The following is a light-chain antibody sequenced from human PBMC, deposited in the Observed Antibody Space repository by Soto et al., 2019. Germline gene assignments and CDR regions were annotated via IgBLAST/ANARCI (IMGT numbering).Light chain of an antibody. CDR3: CSYAGSRV. CDR2: EGS. CDR1: SSDVGSYNL. V-gene: IGLV2-23*01. Sequence: QSALTQPASVSGSPGQSITISCTGTSSDVGSYNLVSWYQQHPGKAPKLMIYEGSKRPSGVSNRFSGSKSGNTASLTISVLQAEDEADYYCCSYAGSRVFGTGTKLTVL. J-gene: IGLJ1*01.